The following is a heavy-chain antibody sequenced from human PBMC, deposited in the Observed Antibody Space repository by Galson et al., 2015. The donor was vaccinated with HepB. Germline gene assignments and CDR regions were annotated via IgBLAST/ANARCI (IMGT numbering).Heavy chain of an antibody. CDR1: GYTFTSYA. J-gene: IGHJ4*02. Sequence: SVKVSCKASGYTFTSYAMHWVRQAPGQRLEWMGWINAGNGNTKYSQKFQGRVTITRDTSASTAYMELSSLRSEDTAVYYCARAKEGITIFGVVMPQSSFDYWGQGTLVTVSS. V-gene: IGHV1-3*01. CDR2: INAGNGNT. CDR3: ARAKEGITIFGVVMPQSSFDY. D-gene: IGHD3-3*01.